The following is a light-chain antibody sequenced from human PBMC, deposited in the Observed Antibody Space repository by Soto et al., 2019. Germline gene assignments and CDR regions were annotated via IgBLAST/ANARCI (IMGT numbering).Light chain of an antibody. V-gene: IGLV2-14*01. Sequence: QSVLTQPASVSGSPGQSITISCTGTSSDVGGYNYVSWYQQHPGKAPKLMIYDVSVRPSGVSNRFSGSKSGNTASLTISGLQPEDEADYYCCSYTSSSLGVFGGGTKLTVL. J-gene: IGLJ3*02. CDR1: SSDVGGYNY. CDR3: CSYTSSSLGV. CDR2: DVS.